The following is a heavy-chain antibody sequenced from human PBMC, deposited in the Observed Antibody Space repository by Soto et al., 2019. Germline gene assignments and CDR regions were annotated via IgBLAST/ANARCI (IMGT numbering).Heavy chain of an antibody. J-gene: IGHJ5*02. D-gene: IGHD3-3*01. V-gene: IGHV3-30*18. Sequence: GGSLRLSCAASGFTFSSYGMHWVRQAPGKGLEWVAVISYDGSNKYYADSVKGRFTISRDNSKNTLYLQMNSLRAEDTAVYYCAKESVWSGYRWFDPWGQGTLVTVSS. CDR2: ISYDGSNK. CDR3: AKESVWSGYRWFDP. CDR1: GFTFSSYG.